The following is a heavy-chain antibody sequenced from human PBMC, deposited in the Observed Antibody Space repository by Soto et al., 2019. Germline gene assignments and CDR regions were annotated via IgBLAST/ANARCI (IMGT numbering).Heavy chain of an antibody. Sequence: QVQLVQSGAEVKKPGSSVKVSCKASGGTFSSYAISWVRQAPGQGLEWMGGIIPIFGTANYAQKFQGRVTITADESTRTAYMELSSLRSEDTAVYYCARARLAYYYDSSGYYPFDYWGQGTLVTVSS. J-gene: IGHJ4*02. CDR2: IIPIFGTA. CDR3: ARARLAYYYDSSGYYPFDY. CDR1: GGTFSSYA. V-gene: IGHV1-69*12. D-gene: IGHD3-22*01.